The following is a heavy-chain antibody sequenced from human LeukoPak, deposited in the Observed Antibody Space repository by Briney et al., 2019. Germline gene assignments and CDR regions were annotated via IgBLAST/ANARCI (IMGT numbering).Heavy chain of an antibody. D-gene: IGHD3-10*01. J-gene: IGHJ4*02. Sequence: GGSLTLSCAASGFTFSEYYMSWIRQAPGKGLEWVSYINSGSTIYYAHSVKGRFTISRDNAKNALYLQMNSRRAEDTAVYYCARDSYGHHYWGQGTLVTVSS. CDR1: GFTFSEYY. CDR3: ARDSYGHHY. CDR2: INSGSTI. V-gene: IGHV3-11*01.